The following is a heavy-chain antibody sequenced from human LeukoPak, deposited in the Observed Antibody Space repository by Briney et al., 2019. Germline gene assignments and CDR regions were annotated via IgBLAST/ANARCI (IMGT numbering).Heavy chain of an antibody. CDR1: GGSVSSASYY. CDR2: IYMSGST. CDR3: AGGYSSGWTAGLDF. J-gene: IGHJ4*02. Sequence: SQTLSLTCTVSGGSVSSASYYWSWVRQPAGKGLEWIGLIYMSGSTNYNPSLKSRVTISVDTSKNQFSLQLSSLTAADTAVYYCAGGYSSGWTAGLDFWGQGTLVTVSS. V-gene: IGHV4-61*02. D-gene: IGHD3-22*01.